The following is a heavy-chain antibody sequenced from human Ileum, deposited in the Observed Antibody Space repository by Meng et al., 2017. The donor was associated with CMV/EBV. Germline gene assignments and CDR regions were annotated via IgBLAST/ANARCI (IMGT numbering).Heavy chain of an antibody. J-gene: IGHJ4*02. CDR1: GGSIRGYY. V-gene: IGHV4-4*07. D-gene: IGHD2-2*01. Sequence: VHLQESGPGLLNPSDALSITCTVSGGSIRGYYWSWIRQPATKGLEWIGRVYSSGSTDYNPSLQSRVTMSVDTSKNQFSLKLSSVTAADTAVYYCARGSSSWAFDYWGQGTLVTVSS. CDR2: VYSSGST. CDR3: ARGSSSWAFDY.